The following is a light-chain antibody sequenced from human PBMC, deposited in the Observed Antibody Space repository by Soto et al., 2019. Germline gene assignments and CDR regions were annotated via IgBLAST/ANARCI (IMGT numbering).Light chain of an antibody. CDR1: SSDVGGYNY. V-gene: IGLV2-14*03. J-gene: IGLJ3*02. CDR3: TSYTTTSPGV. Sequence: QSALTQPASVSGSPGQSVTISCTGTSSDVGGYNYVSWYQHHPGKAPKIMIYDVTKRPSGLSNRFSGSKSGNTASLTISGLRADDEADYYCTSYTTTSPGVFGGGTKVTVL. CDR2: DVT.